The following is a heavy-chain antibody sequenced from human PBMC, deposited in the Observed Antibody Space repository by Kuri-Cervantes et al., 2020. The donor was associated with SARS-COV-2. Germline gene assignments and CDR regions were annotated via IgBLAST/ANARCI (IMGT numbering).Heavy chain of an antibody. V-gene: IGHV3-23*01. J-gene: IGHJ4*02. Sequence: LSLTCAASGFTFSSYAMSWVRQAPGKGLELVSAISGSGGSTYYADSVKGRFTISRDNAKNMLFLQMNSLRAEDTAVYYCVRDGDHWNFDYWGQGTLVTVSS. CDR1: GFTFSSYA. CDR2: ISGSGGST. D-gene: IGHD1-1*01. CDR3: VRDGDHWNFDY.